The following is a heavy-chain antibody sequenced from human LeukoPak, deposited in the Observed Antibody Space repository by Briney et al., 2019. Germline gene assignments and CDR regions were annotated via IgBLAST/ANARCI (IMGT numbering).Heavy chain of an antibody. D-gene: IGHD3-10*01. CDR2: IKQDGSEK. V-gene: IGHV3-7*03. CDR1: GFTFSSYA. CDR3: ARDHYYYGSGSYYMF. J-gene: IGHJ4*02. Sequence: GGSLRLSCAASGFTFSSYAMSWVRQAPGKGLEWVANIKQDGSEKYYVDSVKGRFTISRDNAKNSLYLQMNSLRAEDTAVYYCARDHYYYGSGSYYMFWGQGTLVTVSS.